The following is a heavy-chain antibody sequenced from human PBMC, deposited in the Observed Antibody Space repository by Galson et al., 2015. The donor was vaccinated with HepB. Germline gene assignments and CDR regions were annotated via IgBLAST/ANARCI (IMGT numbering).Heavy chain of an antibody. J-gene: IGHJ6*02. CDR2: IDPSDSYT. CDR3: ATQPYGITGTTYPYYYGMDV. D-gene: IGHD1-7*01. V-gene: IGHV5-10-1*01. CDR1: GYSFTSYW. Sequence: QSGAEVKKPGESLRISCKGSGYSFTSYWISWVRQMPGKGLEWMGRIDPSDSYTNYSPSFQGHVTISADKSISTAYLQWSSLKASDTAMYYCATQPYGITGTTYPYYYGMDVWGQGTTVTVSS.